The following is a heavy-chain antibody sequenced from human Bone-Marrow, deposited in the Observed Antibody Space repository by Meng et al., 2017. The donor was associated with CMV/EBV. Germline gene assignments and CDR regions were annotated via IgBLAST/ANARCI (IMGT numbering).Heavy chain of an antibody. J-gene: IGHJ5*02. CDR3: ARAVPAAMNNWFDP. CDR2: IRYDGSNK. D-gene: IGHD2-2*01. V-gene: IGHV3-30*02. Sequence: GESLKISCAASGFTFSSYGMHWVRQAPGKGLEWVAFIRYDGSNKYYADSVKGRFTISRDNSNNTLYLQMNSLRAEDTALYYCARAVPAAMNNWFDPWGQGTLVSVSS. CDR1: GFTFSSYG.